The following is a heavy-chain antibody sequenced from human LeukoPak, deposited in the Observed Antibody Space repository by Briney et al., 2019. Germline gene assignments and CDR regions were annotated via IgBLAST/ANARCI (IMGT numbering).Heavy chain of an antibody. V-gene: IGHV3-23*01. J-gene: IGHJ5*02. CDR2: ISGSGGST. Sequence: PGGTLRLSCAASGFTFSSYGMSWVRQAPGKGLEWVSAISGSGGSTYYADSVKGRFAISRDTSRNTLYLQMNSLRAEDTAMYYCAKPLMRDRWFGESWGQGTLVTVSS. CDR1: GFTFSSYG. CDR3: AKPLMRDRWFGES. D-gene: IGHD3-10*01.